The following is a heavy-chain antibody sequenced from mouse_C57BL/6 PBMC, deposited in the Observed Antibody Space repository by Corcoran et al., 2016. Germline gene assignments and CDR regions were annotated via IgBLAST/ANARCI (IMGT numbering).Heavy chain of an antibody. V-gene: IGHV9-3*01. Sequence: QIQLVQSGPELKKPGETVKISCKASGYTFTTYGMSWVKQAPGKGLKWMGWINTYSGVPTYADDFKGRFAFSLETSASTAYLQINNLKNEDTATYFCARSDWDGYFDYWGQGTTLTVSS. CDR1: GYTFTTYG. CDR3: ARSDWDGYFDY. J-gene: IGHJ2*01. D-gene: IGHD4-1*01. CDR2: INTYSGVP.